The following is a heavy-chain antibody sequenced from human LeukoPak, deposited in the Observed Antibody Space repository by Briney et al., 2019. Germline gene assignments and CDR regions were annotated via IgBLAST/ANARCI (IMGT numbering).Heavy chain of an antibody. V-gene: IGHV3-30*04. CDR3: AKDPSYDYVWGSYPLFDY. CDR1: GFTFSSYA. D-gene: IGHD3-16*02. J-gene: IGHJ4*02. Sequence: GGSLRLSCAASGFTFSSYAMHWVRQAPGKGLEWVAVVSDDGSNKYYADSVKGRFTISRDNSKNTLYLQMNSLRAEDTAVYYCAKDPSYDYVWGSYPLFDYWGQGTLVTVSS. CDR2: VSDDGSNK.